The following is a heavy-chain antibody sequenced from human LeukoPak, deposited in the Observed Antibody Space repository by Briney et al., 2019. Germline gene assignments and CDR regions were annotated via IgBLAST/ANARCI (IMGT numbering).Heavy chain of an antibody. V-gene: IGHV1-18*01. CDR2: ISAYNGNT. Sequence: ASVKVSCKASGYTFTSYGISWVRQAPGQGLEWMGWISAYNGNTNYAQKLQGRVTMTTDTSTSTAYMELRSLRSDDTAVYYCARMGGSYFSSYYYYMDVWGKGTTVTISS. CDR3: ARMGGSYFSSYYYYMDV. CDR1: GYTFTSYG. D-gene: IGHD1-26*01. J-gene: IGHJ6*03.